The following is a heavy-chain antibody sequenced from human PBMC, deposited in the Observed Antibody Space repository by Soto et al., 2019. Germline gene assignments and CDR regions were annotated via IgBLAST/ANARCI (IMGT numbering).Heavy chain of an antibody. CDR2: ISAYNGNT. V-gene: IGHV1-18*01. CDR1: GYTFTSYG. J-gene: IGHJ6*02. CDR3: ARGVLVRGVIIDYYYYYGMDV. Sequence: ASVKVSCKASGYTFTSYGISWVRQAPGQGLEWMGWISAYNGNTNYAQKLQGRVTMTTDTSTSTAYMELRSLRSDDTAVYYCARGVLVRGVIIDYYYYYGMDVWGQGTTVTVSS. D-gene: IGHD3-10*01.